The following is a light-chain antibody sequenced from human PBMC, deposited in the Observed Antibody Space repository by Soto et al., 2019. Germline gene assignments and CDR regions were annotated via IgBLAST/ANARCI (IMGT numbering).Light chain of an antibody. J-gene: IGKJ5*01. CDR2: DAS. V-gene: IGKV3-11*01. Sequence: IVVTQSPGTLSLCPGVGAGLRGSASQRVSSSYLAWYQQKPGQAPRLLIYDASNRATGIPARFSGSGSGTDFTLTISSLEPEDFATYYCQQLNSYPITFGQGTRLEIK. CDR3: QQLNSYPIT. CDR1: QRVSSSY.